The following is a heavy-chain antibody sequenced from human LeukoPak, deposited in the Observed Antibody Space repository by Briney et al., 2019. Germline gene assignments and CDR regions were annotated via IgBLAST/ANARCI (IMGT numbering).Heavy chain of an antibody. V-gene: IGHV1-8*01. CDR1: GYTFTSYD. Sequence: GASVKVSCKASGYTFTSYDINWVRQATGHGLEWMGWMNPNSGNTGYAQKFQGRVTMTRNTSISTAYMELSSLRSEDTAVYYCARSNRLRHCSGGSCYSFGYWGQGTLVTVSS. CDR2: MNPNSGNT. D-gene: IGHD2-15*01. J-gene: IGHJ4*02. CDR3: ARSNRLRHCSGGSCYSFGY.